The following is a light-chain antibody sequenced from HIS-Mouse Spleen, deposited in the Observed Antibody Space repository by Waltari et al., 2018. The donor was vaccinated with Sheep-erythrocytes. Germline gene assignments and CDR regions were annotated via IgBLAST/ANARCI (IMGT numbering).Light chain of an antibody. V-gene: IGKV1-5*03. CDR1: QSISSW. J-gene: IGKJ1*01. Sequence: DIQMTQSPSSLSASVGDRVTITCRAGQSISSWLAWYQQKQGKAPKSLIYKSSSLESRVPSRLSGSGSVTEVSLTISSLQPDEFATYNCQQYNSYSTFGQGTKVEIK. CDR3: QQYNSYST. CDR2: KSS.